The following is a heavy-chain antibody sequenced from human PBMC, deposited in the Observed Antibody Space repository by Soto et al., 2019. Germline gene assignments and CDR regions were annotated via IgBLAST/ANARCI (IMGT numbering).Heavy chain of an antibody. CDR2: IYYSGST. CDR3: AREPAGSGYYSLPYYYGMDV. CDR1: GGSISSGDYY. V-gene: IGHV4-30-4*01. J-gene: IGHJ6*02. Sequence: PSETLSLTCTVSGGSISSGDYYWSWIRQPPGKGLEWIGYIYYSGSTYYNPSLKSRVTISVDTSKNQFSLKLSSVTAADTAVYYCAREPAGSGYYSLPYYYGMDVWGQGTTVTVSS. D-gene: IGHD3-3*01.